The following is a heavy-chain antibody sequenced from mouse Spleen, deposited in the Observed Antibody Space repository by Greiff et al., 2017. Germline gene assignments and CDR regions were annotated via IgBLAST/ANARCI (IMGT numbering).Heavy chain of an antibody. V-gene: IGHV5-15*01. J-gene: IGHJ2*01. CDR2: ISNLAYSI. CDR3: ARHPDWDY. CDR1: GFTFSDYG. D-gene: IGHD2-13*01. Sequence: EVKLMESGGGLVKPGGSLKLSCAASGFTFSDYGMAWVRQAPGKGPEWVAFISNLAYSIYYADTVTGRFTISRENAKNTLYLEMSSLRSEDTAMYYCARHPDWDYWGQGTTLTVSS.